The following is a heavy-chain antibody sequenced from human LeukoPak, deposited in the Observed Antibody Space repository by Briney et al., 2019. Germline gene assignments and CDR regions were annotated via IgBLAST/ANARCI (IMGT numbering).Heavy chain of an antibody. J-gene: IGHJ4*02. CDR1: GYTFTSYG. D-gene: IGHD2-21*02. CDR2: ISAYNGNT. Sequence: ASVKVSCKASGYTFTSYGISWVRQAPGQGLEWMGWISAYNGNTNYAPKLQGRVTMTTDTSTSTAYMEPRSLRSDDTAVYYCARDPLAYCAGDCYHRFFDYWGQGTLVTVSS. V-gene: IGHV1-18*01. CDR3: ARDPLAYCAGDCYHRFFDY.